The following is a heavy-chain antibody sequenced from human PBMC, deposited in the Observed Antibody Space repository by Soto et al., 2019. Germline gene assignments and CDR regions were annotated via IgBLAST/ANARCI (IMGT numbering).Heavy chain of an antibody. CDR1: GFIFSNFG. J-gene: IGHJ6*02. CDR2: IWYDGSNE. D-gene: IGHD6-19*01. V-gene: IGHV3-33*01. Sequence: GGSLRLSCAASGFIFSNFGMHWVRQAPGKGLEWVAVIWYDGSNEYYADSVKGRCTISKDNSKSTLYLQMNSLRAEDTAVYYCARDDIPGIAVSTYGMDVWGQGTTVTVSS. CDR3: ARDDIPGIAVSTYGMDV.